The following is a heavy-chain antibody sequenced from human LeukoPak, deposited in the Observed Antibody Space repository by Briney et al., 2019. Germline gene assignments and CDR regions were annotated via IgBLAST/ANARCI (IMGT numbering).Heavy chain of an antibody. J-gene: IGHJ6*03. Sequence: PGGSLRLSCTASGFTFRDYYMSGIRQAPGKGREWGSDISSSGSTIYYADSVKGRFTNSRDNAKNSLYLQMNSLRAEDTAVYYCARVVVVVPAAISRYYMDVWGKGTTVTISS. D-gene: IGHD2-2*01. V-gene: IGHV3-11*01. CDR1: GFTFRDYY. CDR3: ARVVVVVPAAISRYYMDV. CDR2: ISSSGSTI.